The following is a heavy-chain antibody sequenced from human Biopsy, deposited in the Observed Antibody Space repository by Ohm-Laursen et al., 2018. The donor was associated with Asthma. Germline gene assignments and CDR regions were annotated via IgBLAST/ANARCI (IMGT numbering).Heavy chain of an antibody. Sequence: SLRLSCSASGFTFSRYVMHWVRQAPGKGLEWVAVISNDGKNEYYRDSVKGRFTISRDKSKSTLYLQLSSLRAEDTAVYFCAREPIKATYFYGMDVWGQGTTVTVSS. J-gene: IGHJ6*02. CDR1: GFTFSRYV. V-gene: IGHV3-30*04. D-gene: IGHD3-9*01. CDR3: AREPIKATYFYGMDV. CDR2: ISNDGKNE.